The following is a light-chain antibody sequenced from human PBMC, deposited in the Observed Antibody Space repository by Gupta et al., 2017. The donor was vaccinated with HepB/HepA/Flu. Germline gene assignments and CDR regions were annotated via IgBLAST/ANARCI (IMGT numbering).Light chain of an antibody. J-gene: IGKJ5*01. Sequence: DIVVTPSPESLAVSLGERATINCKSSQSVFYNSNNRNYLAWYQQKPGQPPKLLIYWASTRESGVPDRFSGSGSGTDFTLTISSLQAEDVAVYYCQQYFVTPVTFGQGTRLEIK. CDR2: WAS. CDR1: QSVFYNSNNRNY. CDR3: QQYFVTPVT. V-gene: IGKV4-1*01.